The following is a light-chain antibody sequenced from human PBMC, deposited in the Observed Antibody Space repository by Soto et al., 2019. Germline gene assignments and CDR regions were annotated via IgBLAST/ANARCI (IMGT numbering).Light chain of an antibody. Sequence: EIVLTQSPGTLSLSPGERATLSCRASQSVSSSYLAWYQQKPGQAPRLLIYRASSRATGIPDRFSGSGSGTDLTLTISRLEPEDLAVYYCQQFDSSLYTFGQGTKREIK. CDR1: QSVSSSY. CDR2: RAS. CDR3: QQFDSSLYT. J-gene: IGKJ2*01. V-gene: IGKV3-20*01.